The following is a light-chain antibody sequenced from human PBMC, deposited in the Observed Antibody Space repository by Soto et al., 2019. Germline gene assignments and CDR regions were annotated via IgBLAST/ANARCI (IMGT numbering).Light chain of an antibody. CDR3: AAWDDRLNGYV. Sequence: QSVLTQPPSASGTPGQRVTISCSGSSSNIGSNTVSWYQQLPGTAPKLLIYSNNQRPSGVPDRFSGSKSGTSASLAISGLQSEDEADYYCAAWDDRLNGYVFGAGTKLTVL. CDR2: SNN. J-gene: IGLJ1*01. V-gene: IGLV1-44*01. CDR1: SSNIGSNT.